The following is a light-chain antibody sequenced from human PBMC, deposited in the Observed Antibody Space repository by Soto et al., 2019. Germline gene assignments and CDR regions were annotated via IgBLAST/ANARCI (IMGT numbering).Light chain of an antibody. CDR3: QCYDSSLRV. CDR1: SSNIGAGYD. V-gene: IGLV1-40*01. J-gene: IGLJ2*01. CDR2: GNS. Sequence: QSVLTQPPSVSGALGQRGTISCSGSSSNIGAGYDLHWYQQLPGTAPQLRIYGNSNRPSGVPDRFSGSKSGTSVSLAITGLQAEDEADYYCQCYDSSLRVFGGGTQLTV.